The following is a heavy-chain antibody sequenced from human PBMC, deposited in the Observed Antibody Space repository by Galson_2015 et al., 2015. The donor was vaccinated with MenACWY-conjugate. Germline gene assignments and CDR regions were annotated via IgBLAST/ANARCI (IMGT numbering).Heavy chain of an antibody. CDR2: ISSSSSYI. CDR3: ARSSLTFDSSGYYYVL. CDR1: GFIFSSYC. V-gene: IGHV3-21*01. D-gene: IGHD3-22*01. J-gene: IGHJ4*02. Sequence: SLRLSCAASGFIFSSYCMNWVRQAPGKGLEWVSSISSSSSYIYYADSVKGRFTISRDNARNSLYLQMNSLRAEDTAVYYCARSSLTFDSSGYYYVLGGQGTQVTVSS.